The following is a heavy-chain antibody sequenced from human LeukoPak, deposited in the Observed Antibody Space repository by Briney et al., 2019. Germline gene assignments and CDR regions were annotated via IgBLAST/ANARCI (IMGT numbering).Heavy chain of an antibody. J-gene: IGHJ6*02. D-gene: IGHD2-2*01. Sequence: SETLSLTCTVSGGSISSYYWSWIRQPPGKGLEWIGYIYYSGSTNYNPSLKSRVTISVDTSKNQFSLKLSSVTAADTAVYYCARGGVGYCSSTSCYQLSFGYYYGMDVWGQGTTVTVSS. CDR3: ARGGVGYCSSTSCYQLSFGYYYGMDV. V-gene: IGHV4-59*12. CDR1: GGSISSYY. CDR2: IYYSGST.